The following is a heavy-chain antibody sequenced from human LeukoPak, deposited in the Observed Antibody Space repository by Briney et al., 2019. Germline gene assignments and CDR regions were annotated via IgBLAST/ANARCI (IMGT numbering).Heavy chain of an antibody. V-gene: IGHV1-2*02. J-gene: IGHJ4*02. CDR1: GYTFTGYY. Sequence: GASVTVSCKASGYTFTGYYMHWVRQAPGQGLEWMGWINPNSGGTNYAQKFQGRVTMTRDTSISTAYMELSRLESDDTAVYYCARDQYSSGNDYWGQGTLVTVSS. D-gene: IGHD6-19*01. CDR2: INPNSGGT. CDR3: ARDQYSSGNDY.